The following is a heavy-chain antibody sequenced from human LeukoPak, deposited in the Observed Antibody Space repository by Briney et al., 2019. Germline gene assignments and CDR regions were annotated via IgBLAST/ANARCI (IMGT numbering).Heavy chain of an antibody. D-gene: IGHD3-10*01. CDR3: ASYGSANL. J-gene: IGHJ5*02. Sequence: GGSLRLSCVASGFTFSSFEMNWVRQAPGKGLEWVSYISSSGTTISYADSVRGRFTISRDNANNSLYLQMNGLRVEDTAFYHCASYGSANLWGQGTLVTVSS. V-gene: IGHV3-48*03. CDR1: GFTFSSFE. CDR2: ISSSGTTI.